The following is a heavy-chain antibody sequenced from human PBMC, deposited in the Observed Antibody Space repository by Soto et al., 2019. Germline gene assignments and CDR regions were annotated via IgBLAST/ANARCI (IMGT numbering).Heavy chain of an antibody. CDR3: ARSHCSSTSCYPSGMDV. CDR2: INPNSGGT. J-gene: IGHJ6*02. D-gene: IGHD2-2*01. CDR1: GYTFTGYY. V-gene: IGHV1-2*04. Sequence: XSVKVSFNASGYTFTGYYMHLVRHSPGQGLEWMGWINPNSGGTNYAQKFQGWVTMTRDTSISTAYMELSRLRSDDKAVYYCARSHCSSTSCYPSGMDVWGQGTTVTVSS.